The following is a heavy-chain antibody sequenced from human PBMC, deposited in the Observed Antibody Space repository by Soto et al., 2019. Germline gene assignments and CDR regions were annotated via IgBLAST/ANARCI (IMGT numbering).Heavy chain of an antibody. Sequence: GGSLRLSCAASGFIFIDDYMSWIRQAPGKGLEWVSYISSSGTTMSYADSVKGRFSISRDNAKNSLYLQMNSLRAEDTAVYYCARVPGDPYNWFDPWGQGTLVTVSS. V-gene: IGHV3-11*01. D-gene: IGHD2-21*02. J-gene: IGHJ5*02. CDR2: ISSSGTTM. CDR1: GFIFIDDY. CDR3: ARVPGDPYNWFDP.